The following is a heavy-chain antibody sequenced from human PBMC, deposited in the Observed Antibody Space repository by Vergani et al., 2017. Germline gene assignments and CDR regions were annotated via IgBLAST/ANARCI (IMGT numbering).Heavy chain of an antibody. V-gene: IGHV3-64D*06. J-gene: IGHJ4*02. Sequence: EVQLVESGGGLVQPGGSLRLSCSASGFTFSSYAMHWVRQAPGKGLEYVSAISSNGGSTYYADSVKGRFTISRDNSKNTLYLQMSSLRAEDTAVYYCARGAYGDPNGGLQGGYYFDYWGQGTLVTVSS. CDR2: ISSNGGST. D-gene: IGHD4-17*01. CDR3: ARGAYGDPNGGLQGGYYFDY. CDR1: GFTFSSYA.